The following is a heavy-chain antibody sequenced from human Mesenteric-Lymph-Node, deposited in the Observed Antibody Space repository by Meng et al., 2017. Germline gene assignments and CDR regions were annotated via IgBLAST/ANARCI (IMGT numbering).Heavy chain of an antibody. CDR2: IYYSGST. CDR1: VCSISSGDYY. Sequence: QVQLQESGPGLVKPSQTLSLTFTVSVCSISSGDYYWSWIRQPPGKGLELIGHIYYSGSTSYNPSLKSRVTISVDTSNNQFSLKLSSVTAADTAVYYCARVGWRQWSFDLWGRGTLVTVSS. D-gene: IGHD5-18*01. CDR3: ARVGWRQWSFDL. J-gene: IGHJ2*01. V-gene: IGHV4-30-4*01.